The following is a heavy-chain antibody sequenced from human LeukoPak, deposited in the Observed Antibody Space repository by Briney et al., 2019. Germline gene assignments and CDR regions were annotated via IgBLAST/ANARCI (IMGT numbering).Heavy chain of an antibody. D-gene: IGHD5-18*01. CDR2: IKKDGSEK. CDR3: ARHLSGITGYTYGRGIDY. V-gene: IGHV3-7*01. CDR1: GFTFSSYG. J-gene: IGHJ4*02. Sequence: GGPLRLSCAASGFTFSSYGMSWVRQAPGKGLEWVANIKKDGSEKYYVDSVKGRFTISRDNAKKSLYLQMNSLRAEDTAVYYCARHLSGITGYTYGRGIDYWGQGTLVSVSS.